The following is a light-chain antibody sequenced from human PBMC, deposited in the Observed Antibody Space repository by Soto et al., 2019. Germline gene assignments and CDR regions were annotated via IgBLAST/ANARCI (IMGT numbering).Light chain of an antibody. J-gene: IGLJ2*01. CDR2: EVT. CDR3: SSYTTTYTVV. V-gene: IGLV2-14*01. Sequence: QSALTQPASVSGSPGQSITISCTGTSSGVGGYHYVSWYQQHPGKAPKLMIYEVTNRPTGVSNRFSASKSGNTASLTISGLQAEDEAHYYCSSYTTTYTVVFGGGTKLTVL. CDR1: SSGVGGYHY.